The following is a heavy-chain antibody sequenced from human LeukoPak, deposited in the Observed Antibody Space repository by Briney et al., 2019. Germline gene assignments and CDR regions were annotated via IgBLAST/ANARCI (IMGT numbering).Heavy chain of an antibody. CDR1: GFTFSSYW. V-gene: IGHV3-7*01. J-gene: IGHJ4*02. D-gene: IGHD6-19*01. CDR2: IKQDGSEK. CDR3: ARASGSGWYVFDY. Sequence: GGSLRLSCAASGFTFSSYWISWVRQAPGKGREWVDDIKQDGSEKYYVDSVKGRFTIPRDNAKNSLYLQMNSLRAEDTAVYYCARASGSGWYVFDYWGQGTLVTVSS.